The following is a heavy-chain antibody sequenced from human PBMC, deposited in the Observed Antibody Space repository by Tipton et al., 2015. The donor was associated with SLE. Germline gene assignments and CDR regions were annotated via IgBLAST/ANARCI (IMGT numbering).Heavy chain of an antibody. CDR2: IYYSGST. Sequence: TLSLTCTVSGGSISSHYWSWIRQPPGKGLEWIGYIYYSGSTNYNPSLKSRVTISVDTSKNQFSLKLSSVTAADTAVYYCASNYGSGSYWFDPWGQGTLVTVSS. CDR1: GGSISSHY. D-gene: IGHD3-10*01. J-gene: IGHJ5*02. V-gene: IGHV4-59*11. CDR3: ASNYGSGSYWFDP.